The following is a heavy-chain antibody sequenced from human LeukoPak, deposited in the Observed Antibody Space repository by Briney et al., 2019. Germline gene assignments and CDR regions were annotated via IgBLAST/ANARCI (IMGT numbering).Heavy chain of an antibody. CDR1: GYSFTGYY. V-gene: IGHV1-2*02. D-gene: IGHD6-13*01. Sequence: ASVKVSCKASGYSFTGYYMHWVRQAPGQGLEWMGWINPNSGGTNYSQKFQGRVTMTRDTSISTAYMELSRLRSDDTAVYYCARDPSYFYSSSWYGGGGDYWGQGTLVTVSS. CDR2: INPNSGGT. J-gene: IGHJ4*02. CDR3: ARDPSYFYSSSWYGGGGDY.